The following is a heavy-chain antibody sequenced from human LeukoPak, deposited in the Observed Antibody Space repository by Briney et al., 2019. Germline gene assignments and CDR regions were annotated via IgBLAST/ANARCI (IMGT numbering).Heavy chain of an antibody. Sequence: PGGSLRLSCAASGITVSDNYMAWVRQAPGKGLEWVSVIYSGGSTYYADSVEGRFTISRDNSKNTVYLQMNSLRAEDTAVYYCTRWESDLGALDCWRQGTLVTVSS. CDR1: GITVSDNY. CDR2: IYSGGST. V-gene: IGHV3-53*01. D-gene: IGHD1-26*01. CDR3: TRWESDLGALDC. J-gene: IGHJ4*02.